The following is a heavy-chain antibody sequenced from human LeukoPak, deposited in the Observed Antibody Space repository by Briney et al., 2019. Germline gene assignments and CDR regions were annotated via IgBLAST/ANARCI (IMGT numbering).Heavy chain of an antibody. CDR2: ISRSITTI. CDR3: ARDDCSTSSCQKHQNWFDP. CDR1: GFTFSTYG. V-gene: IGHV3-48*01. D-gene: IGHD2-2*01. J-gene: IGHJ5*02. Sequence: GGSLRLSCVASGFTFSTYGMNWVRQAPGKGLEWVSYISRSITTIYYADSVRGRFTISRDNAGNSLYLQMNGLRAEDTAVYYCARDDCSTSSCQKHQNWFDPWGQGTLVTVSS.